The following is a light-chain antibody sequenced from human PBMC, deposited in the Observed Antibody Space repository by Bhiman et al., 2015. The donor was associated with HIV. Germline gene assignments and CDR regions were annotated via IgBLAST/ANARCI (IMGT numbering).Light chain of an antibody. J-gene: IGLJ1*01. CDR2: GRN. CDR3: QAWDSSTGV. V-gene: IGLV3-19*01. CDR1: SLRSYY. Sequence: SSELTQDPAVSVALGQTVRITCQGDSLRSYYASWYQQKPGQAPVVVIYGRNNRPSGIPDRFSGSSSGNTASLTITGAQAEDEADYYCQAWDSSTGVFGPGTRVTVL.